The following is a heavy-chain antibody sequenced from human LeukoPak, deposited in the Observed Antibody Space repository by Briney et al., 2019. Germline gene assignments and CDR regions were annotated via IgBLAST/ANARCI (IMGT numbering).Heavy chain of an antibody. J-gene: IGHJ4*02. Sequence: QPGASLRLSCAASGFTFSSNAMSWVRQAPGKALDWVSFITANTDSTYYADSVKGRFTISRDNSRNTLYLQMNSLTAEDTAVYYCAKGGGSGNNGYVQYWGQGTLVTVSS. CDR3: AKGGGSGNNGYVQY. CDR1: GFTFSSNA. V-gene: IGHV3-23*01. CDR2: ITANTDST. D-gene: IGHD2-8*01.